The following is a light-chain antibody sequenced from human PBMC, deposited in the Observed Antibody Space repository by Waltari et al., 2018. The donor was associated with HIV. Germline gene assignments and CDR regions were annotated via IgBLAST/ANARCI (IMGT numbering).Light chain of an antibody. Sequence: QPALTHPPPASGSPGQSVTISSTETGSDFGAFNIVPWYQQHPGKAPKLMIYEVNKRPSGVPDRFSGSKSGNTASLTVSGLQAEDEADYYCSSYAGYNNYVFGTGTKVTVL. CDR3: SSYAGYNNYV. J-gene: IGLJ1*01. V-gene: IGLV2-8*01. CDR1: GSDFGAFNI. CDR2: EVN.